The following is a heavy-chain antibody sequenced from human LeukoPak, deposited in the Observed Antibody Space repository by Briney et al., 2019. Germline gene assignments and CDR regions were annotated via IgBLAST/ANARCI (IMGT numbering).Heavy chain of an antibody. D-gene: IGHD2-2*01. CDR2: IKSKTDGGTT. V-gene: IGHV3-15*01. CDR3: TTDTPTVYCSSTSCYFDY. CDR1: GFTFSNAW. J-gene: IGHJ4*02. Sequence: GGSLRLSCAASGFTFSNAWMSWVRQAPGKGLEWVGRIKSKTDGGTTDYAAPVKGGFTISRDDSKNTLYLQMNSLKTEDTAVYYCTTDTPTVYCSSTSCYFDYWGQGTLVTVSS.